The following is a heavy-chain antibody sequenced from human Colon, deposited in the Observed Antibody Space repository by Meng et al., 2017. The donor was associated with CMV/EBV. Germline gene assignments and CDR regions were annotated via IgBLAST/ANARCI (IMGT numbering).Heavy chain of an antibody. Sequence: ASVTVSCKTSGYPFTIHYIHWVRQAPGRGLEWMGWMNPNSGDTNYAQKFQGRVTMTSDTTVNTAYLDLTSLRSADTAVYYCATLSIYDSTISDFWGQGTLVTVSS. J-gene: IGHJ4*02. CDR2: MNPNSGDT. CDR3: ATLSIYDSTISDF. CDR1: GYPFTIHY. V-gene: IGHV1-2*02. D-gene: IGHD5/OR15-5a*01.